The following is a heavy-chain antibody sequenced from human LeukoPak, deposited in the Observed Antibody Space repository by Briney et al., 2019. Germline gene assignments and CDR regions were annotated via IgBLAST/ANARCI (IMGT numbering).Heavy chain of an antibody. J-gene: IGHJ6*03. Sequence: GESLKISCKGSGYSFTSYWIGWVRQMPGKGLEWMGIINPGDSDTRYSPSFQGQVTISADKSISTAYLQWSSLKASDTAMYYCARRVYSSSSVYYYYYMDVWGKGTTVTVSS. D-gene: IGHD6-6*01. CDR1: GYSFTSYW. CDR3: ARRVYSSSSVYYYYYMDV. V-gene: IGHV5-51*01. CDR2: INPGDSDT.